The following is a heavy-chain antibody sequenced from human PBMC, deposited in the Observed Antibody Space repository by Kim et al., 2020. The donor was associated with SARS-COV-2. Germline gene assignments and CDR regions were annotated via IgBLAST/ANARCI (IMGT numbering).Heavy chain of an antibody. CDR2: IYSGGST. D-gene: IGHD1-1*01. CDR3: ARVESSPTGTGVLDYYYYMDV. V-gene: IGHV3-53*01. J-gene: IGHJ6*03. CDR1: GFTVSSNY. Sequence: GGSLRLSCAASGFTVSSNYMSWVRQAPGKGLEWVSVIYSGGSTYYADSVKGRFTISRDNSKNTLYLQMNSLRAEDTAVYYCARVESSPTGTGVLDYYYYMDVWGKGTTVTVSS.